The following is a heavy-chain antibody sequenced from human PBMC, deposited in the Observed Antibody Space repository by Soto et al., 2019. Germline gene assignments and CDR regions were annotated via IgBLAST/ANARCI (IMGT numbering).Heavy chain of an antibody. Sequence: QVQLVESGGGVVQPGRSLRLSCAASGFTFSSYAMHWVRQAPGKGLEWVAVISYDGSNKYYADSVKGRFIIFRDNSKNSVYLQMNSLRAEDTAVYYCARRVWGQGTLVTVSS. V-gene: IGHV3-30-3*01. CDR2: ISYDGSNK. CDR3: ARRV. J-gene: IGHJ4*02. CDR1: GFTFSSYA.